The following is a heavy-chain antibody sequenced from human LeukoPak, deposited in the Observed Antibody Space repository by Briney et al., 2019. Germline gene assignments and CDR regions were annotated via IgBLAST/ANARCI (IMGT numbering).Heavy chain of an antibody. D-gene: IGHD2-8*01. CDR2: ISGSGGST. CDR1: GFTFSSYA. CDR3: AKEVGDCTNGVCYITPDY. Sequence: GGSLRLSCAASGFTFSSYAMSCVRQAPGKGLEWVSAISGSGGSTYYADSVKGRFTISRDNSKNTLYLQMNSLRAEDTAVYYCAKEVGDCTNGVCYITPDYWGQGALVTVSS. V-gene: IGHV3-23*01. J-gene: IGHJ4*02.